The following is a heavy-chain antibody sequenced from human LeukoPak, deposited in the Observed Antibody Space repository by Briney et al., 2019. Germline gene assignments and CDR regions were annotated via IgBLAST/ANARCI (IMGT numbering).Heavy chain of an antibody. J-gene: IGHJ6*02. CDR2: INPNSGGT. Sequence: ASVKVSCKASGYTFTGYYMHWVRQAPGQGLEWMGWINPNSGGTNYAQKFQGRVTMTRDTSISTACMELSRLRSDDTAVYYCARDDYYDSSGASVFYGMDVWGQGTTVTVSS. CDR3: ARDDYYDSSGASVFYGMDV. V-gene: IGHV1-2*02. D-gene: IGHD3-22*01. CDR1: GYTFTGYY.